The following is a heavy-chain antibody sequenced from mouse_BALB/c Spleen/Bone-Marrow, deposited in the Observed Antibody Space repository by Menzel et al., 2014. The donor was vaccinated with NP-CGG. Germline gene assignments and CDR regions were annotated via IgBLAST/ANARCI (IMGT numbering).Heavy chain of an antibody. CDR2: IHPNSGNT. V-gene: IGHV1S130*01. J-gene: IGHJ1*01. Sequence: QVKLQQSGSVLVRPGASVKLSCKASGYTFTSSWMHWAKQRPGQGLEWIGEIHPNSGNTKYNEKFKGKATLTVDTSSSTAYVNLSSLTSEDSAVYYCAREKIYGNYLWYFDVWGAGTTVTVSS. CDR1: GYTFTSSW. CDR3: AREKIYGNYLWYFDV. D-gene: IGHD2-1*01.